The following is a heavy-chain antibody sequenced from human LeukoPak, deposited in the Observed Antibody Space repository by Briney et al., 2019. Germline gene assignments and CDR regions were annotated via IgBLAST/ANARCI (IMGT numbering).Heavy chain of an antibody. V-gene: IGHV4-39*01. J-gene: IGHJ5*02. Sequence: SETLSLTCTVSGGSISSSSYYWGWIRQPPGKGLEWIGSIYYSGSTYYNPSLKSRVTISVDTSKNQFSLKLSSVTAADTAVYYCARRVGLVSTNWFDPWGQGTLVTVSS. CDR2: IYYSGST. CDR3: ARRVGLVSTNWFDP. D-gene: IGHD2-8*02. CDR1: GGSISSSSYY.